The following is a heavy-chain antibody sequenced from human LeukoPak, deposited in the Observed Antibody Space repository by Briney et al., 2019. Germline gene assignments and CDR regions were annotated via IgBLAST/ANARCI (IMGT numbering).Heavy chain of an antibody. J-gene: IGHJ4*02. CDR3: ARVEDYDILTGFDY. D-gene: IGHD3-9*01. CDR1: GFTFSSRDW. V-gene: IGHV3-7*01. CDR2: IKQDDSEK. Sequence: PGGSLRLSCVASGFTFSSRDWMSWVRQAPGKGLEWVANIKQDDSEKYYVDSVKGRFTISRDNAKNSLYLQMNSLRAEDTAVYYCARVEDYDILTGFDYWGQGTLVTVSS.